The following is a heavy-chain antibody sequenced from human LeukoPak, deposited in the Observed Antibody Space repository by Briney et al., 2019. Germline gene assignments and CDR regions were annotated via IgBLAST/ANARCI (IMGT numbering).Heavy chain of an antibody. Sequence: GGSLRLSCAAPGFTFSSYALDWVRKAPGKGLEWVAVISKDGNSQNYADSVKGRFTISRDNSKNTLYLQMNSLRPEDTAVYYCAGESFDIWGQGTTVTVSS. CDR2: ISKDGNSQ. J-gene: IGHJ3*02. V-gene: IGHV3-30*04. CDR1: GFTFSSYA. CDR3: AGESFDI.